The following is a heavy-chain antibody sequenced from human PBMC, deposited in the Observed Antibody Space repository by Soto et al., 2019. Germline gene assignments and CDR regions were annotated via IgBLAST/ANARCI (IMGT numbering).Heavy chain of an antibody. Sequence: PSETLSLTCTVSGGSISSYYWSWIRQPPGKGLEWIGYIYYSGSTNYNPSLKSRVTISVDTSKNQFSLKLSSVTAADTAVYYCARSGYSYGAHPLVYWRQGTLVTVSS. V-gene: IGHV4-59*12. CDR2: IYYSGST. CDR1: GGSISSYY. J-gene: IGHJ4*02. CDR3: ARSGYSYGAHPLVY. D-gene: IGHD5-18*01.